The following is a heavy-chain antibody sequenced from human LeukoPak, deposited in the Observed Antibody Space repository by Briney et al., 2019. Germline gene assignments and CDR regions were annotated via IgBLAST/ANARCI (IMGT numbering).Heavy chain of an antibody. D-gene: IGHD5-18*01. CDR1: GFTFSTYA. CDR3: AKDQEYTYGSDY. V-gene: IGHV3-23*01. CDR2: ISGSGSNT. J-gene: IGHJ4*02. Sequence: GGSLRLSCAASGFTFSTYAMSWVRQAPGKGLEWVSTISGSGSNTYYAHSVKGRFTISRDNSKNTLYLQMNSLRAEDTTVYYCAKDQEYTYGSDYWGQGTLVTVSS.